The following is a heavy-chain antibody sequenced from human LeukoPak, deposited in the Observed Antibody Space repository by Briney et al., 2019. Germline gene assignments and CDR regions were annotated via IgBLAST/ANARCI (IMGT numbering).Heavy chain of an antibody. D-gene: IGHD2-2*01. CDR1: GYTFTGYY. J-gene: IGHJ3*02. Sequence: ASVKVSCKASGYTFTGYYMHWVRQAPGQGLEWMGWINPNSGGTNFAQKFRGRVSMTRDTSTSTAYMELSRLRSDDTAVYYCARFRVPAALSEAFDIWGQGTMVTVSS. CDR3: ARFRVPAALSEAFDI. CDR2: INPNSGGT. V-gene: IGHV1-2*02.